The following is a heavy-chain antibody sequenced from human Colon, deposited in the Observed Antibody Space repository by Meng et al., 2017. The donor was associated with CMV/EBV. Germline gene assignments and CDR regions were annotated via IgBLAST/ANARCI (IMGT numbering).Heavy chain of an antibody. D-gene: IGHD4-23*01. V-gene: IGHV5-51*01. J-gene: IGHJ4*02. CDR3: ARLGEGNSFVL. CDR1: CHSFVSNW. Sequence: SSQVSCHSFVSNWIAWVRHMPGKGLGWIGVIYPGDSETNYSPSFQGQVTLSTGKSINTAYLQWSSLKASDSAMYFCARLGEGNSFVLWGQGTLVTVSS. CDR2: IYPGDSET.